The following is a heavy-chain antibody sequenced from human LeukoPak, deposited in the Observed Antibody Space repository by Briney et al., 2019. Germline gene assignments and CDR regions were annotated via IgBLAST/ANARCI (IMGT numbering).Heavy chain of an antibody. D-gene: IGHD5-18*01. CDR2: IYYSGST. CDR1: GGSIGSSSYY. CDR3: ARAEDTAMVYYFDY. Sequence: SETLSLTCTVSGGSIGSSSYYWGWIRQPPGKGLEWIGSIYYSGSTYYNPSLKSRVTISVDTSKNQFSLKLSSVTAADTAVYYCARAEDTAMVYYFDYWGQGTLVTVSS. V-gene: IGHV4-39*01. J-gene: IGHJ4*02.